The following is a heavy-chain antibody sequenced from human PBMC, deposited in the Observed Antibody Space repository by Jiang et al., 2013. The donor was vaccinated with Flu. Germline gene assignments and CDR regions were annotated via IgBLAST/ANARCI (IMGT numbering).Heavy chain of an antibody. CDR1: GGTFSSYA. CDR3: ARSKNDTDIVLMVYAISLYYYYGMDV. Sequence: GSSVKVSCKASGGTFSSYAISWVRQAPGQGLEWMGGIIPIFGTANYAQKFQGRVTITADKSTSTAYMELSSLRSEDTAVYYCARSKNDTDIVLMVYAISLYYYYGMDVWGQGTTVTVSS. CDR2: IIPIFGTA. D-gene: IGHD2-8*01. J-gene: IGHJ6*02. V-gene: IGHV1-69*06.